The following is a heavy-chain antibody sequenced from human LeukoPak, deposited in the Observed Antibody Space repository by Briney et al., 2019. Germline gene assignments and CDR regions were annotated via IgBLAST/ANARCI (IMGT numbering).Heavy chain of an antibody. CDR2: IKQDGGQI. CDR1: GFIFSTYW. CDR3: AKEQFGVDP. Sequence: PGGSLRLSCAASGFIFSTYWMTWVRQAPGKGLEWVANIKQDGGQIYYVDSVKGRFTISRDNARKELYLQMNSLRAEDTAVYYCAKEQFGVDPWGQGTLVTVSS. D-gene: IGHD3-10*01. J-gene: IGHJ5*02. V-gene: IGHV3-7*03.